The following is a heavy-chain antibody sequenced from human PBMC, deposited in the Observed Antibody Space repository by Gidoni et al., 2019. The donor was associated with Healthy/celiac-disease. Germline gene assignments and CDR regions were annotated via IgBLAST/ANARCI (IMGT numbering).Heavy chain of an antibody. Sequence: QVQLVQSGAEVKKPGASVKVSCKASGYTFTSYAMHWVRQAPGQRLEWMGWINAGNGNTKYSQKFQGRVTITRDTSASTAYMELSSLRSEDTAVYYCARAGLFPLLKTGEGYFDYWGQGTLVTVSS. CDR2: INAGNGNT. D-gene: IGHD7-27*01. CDR3: ARAGLFPLLKTGEGYFDY. V-gene: IGHV1-3*01. CDR1: GYTFTSYA. J-gene: IGHJ4*02.